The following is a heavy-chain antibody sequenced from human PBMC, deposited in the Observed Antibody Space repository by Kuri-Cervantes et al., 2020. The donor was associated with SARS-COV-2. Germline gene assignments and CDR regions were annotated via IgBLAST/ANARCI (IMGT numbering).Heavy chain of an antibody. D-gene: IGHD3-3*01. CDR2: MNPNSGNT. CDR3: ARLGWDFWSGYRNYYYYYVDV. Sequence: ASVKVSCKASGYTFTGYYMHWVRQATGQGLEWMGWMNPNSGNTGYAQKFQGRVTITRNTSISTAYMELSSLRSEDTAVYYCARLGWDFWSGYRNYYYYYVDVWGKGTTVTVSS. V-gene: IGHV1-8*03. J-gene: IGHJ6*03. CDR1: GYTFTGYY.